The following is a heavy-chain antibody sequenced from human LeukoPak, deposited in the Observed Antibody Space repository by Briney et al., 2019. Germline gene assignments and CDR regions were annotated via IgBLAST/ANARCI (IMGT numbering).Heavy chain of an antibody. CDR2: LDPEDGET. D-gene: IGHD2-2*02. J-gene: IGHJ4*02. CDR3: ATLYGMWDY. V-gene: IGHV1-24*01. CDR1: RYTLTELS. Sequence: ASVWVSSKVSRYTLTELSMHSGRQGPGEGVGWRGGLDPEDGETINAQMLQGRVTMTKDTSTDTAYMELSSLRSEDTAVNYCATLYGMWDYWGQGTLVTVSS.